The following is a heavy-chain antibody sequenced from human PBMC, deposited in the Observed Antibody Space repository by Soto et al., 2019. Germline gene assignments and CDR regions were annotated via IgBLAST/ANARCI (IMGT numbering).Heavy chain of an antibody. J-gene: IGHJ6*03. V-gene: IGHV3-33*01. CDR3: ARANNEYDYYYSMDV. CDR2: IWYDGSNK. Sequence: GGSLRLSCAASGFTFSNYGMHWVRQAPGKGLEWVAVIWYDGSNKYSADSVKGRFTISRDNSKNTLYLQMNSLRAEDTAVYHSARANNEYDYYYSMDVWGKGTTVTV. CDR1: GFTFSNYG.